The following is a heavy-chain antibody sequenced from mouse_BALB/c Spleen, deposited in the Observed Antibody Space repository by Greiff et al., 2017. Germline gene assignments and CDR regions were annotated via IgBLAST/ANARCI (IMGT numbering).Heavy chain of an antibody. J-gene: IGHJ2*01. V-gene: IGHV1-4*01. CDR1: GYTFTSYT. CDR3: ARKGLLLRDFDY. Sequence: VQLQQSGAELARPGASVKMSCKASGYTFTSYTMHWVKQRPGQGLEWIGYINPSSGYTNYNQKFKDKATLTADKSSSTAYMQLSSLTSEDSAVYYCARKGLLLRDFDYWGQGTTLTVSS. D-gene: IGHD1-1*01. CDR2: INPSSGYT.